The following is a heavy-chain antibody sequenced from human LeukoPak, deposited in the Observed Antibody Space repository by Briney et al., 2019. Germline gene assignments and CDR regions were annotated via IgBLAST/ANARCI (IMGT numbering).Heavy chain of an antibody. J-gene: IGHJ5*02. CDR3: ARPLYCSGGSCYSAWFDP. CDR2: ISAYNGNT. Sequence: ASVKVSCKASGYTFTSYGISWVRQAPGQGLEWMGWISAYNGNTNYAQKLQGRVTMTTDTSTSTAYMELRSLRSDDTAVYYCARPLYCSGGSCYSAWFDPWGQGTLVTVSS. D-gene: IGHD2-15*01. V-gene: IGHV1-18*01. CDR1: GYTFTSYG.